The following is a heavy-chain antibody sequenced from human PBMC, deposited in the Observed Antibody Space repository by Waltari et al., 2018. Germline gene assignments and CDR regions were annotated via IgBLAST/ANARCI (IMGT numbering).Heavy chain of an antibody. CDR2: IRGSGTTP. Sequence: EVLLLESGGDLVQPGGSLRLSCAASGFTFGGFAMTWVRQAPGKGLEWVSSIRGSGTTPFYADSVKGRFTVSRDNSGNTVYLQMNSLRAEDTALYYCAKAHRGYSPSYFDSWGQGTPVTVSS. CDR3: AKAHRGYSPSYFDS. J-gene: IGHJ4*02. D-gene: IGHD5-18*01. CDR1: GFTFGGFA. V-gene: IGHV3-23*01.